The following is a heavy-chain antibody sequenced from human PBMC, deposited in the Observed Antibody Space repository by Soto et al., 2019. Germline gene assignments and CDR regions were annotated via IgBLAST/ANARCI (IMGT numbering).Heavy chain of an antibody. J-gene: IGHJ6*02. CDR1: GYTFSRSG. D-gene: IGHD3-16*01. CDR3: ARMGDVPYYYYGMDV. Sequence: QVQLVQSGAEVKKPGASVKVSCKASGYTFSRSGISWVRQAPGQGLEWMGWINGYNGNTNYTQKMQGRITMTTDTPTSTAQMELRSLRSDDTAVYYCARMGDVPYYYYGMDVWGQGTTVIVSS. V-gene: IGHV1-18*01. CDR2: INGYNGNT.